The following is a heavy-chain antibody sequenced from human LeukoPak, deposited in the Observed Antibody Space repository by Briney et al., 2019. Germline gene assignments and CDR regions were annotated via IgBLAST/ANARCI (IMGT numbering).Heavy chain of an antibody. Sequence: GGSLRLSCAASGPTFSRSWMHWVRQVPGKGLVRVSRINSDGSSTNYADSVKGRFTISRDNAKNTLYLQMNSLRAEDTAVYYCARAEIYYYGSGSPDYWGQGTLVTVSS. D-gene: IGHD3-10*01. CDR2: INSDGSST. CDR1: GPTFSRSW. V-gene: IGHV3-74*01. J-gene: IGHJ4*02. CDR3: ARAEIYYYGSGSPDY.